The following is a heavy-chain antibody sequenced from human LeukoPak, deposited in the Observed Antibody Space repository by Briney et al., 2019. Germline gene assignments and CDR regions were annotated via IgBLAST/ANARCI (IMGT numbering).Heavy chain of an antibody. CDR2: TYYRSKWYN. V-gene: IGHV6-1*01. Sequence: SQTLSLTCAISGDSVASNNGAWNWIRQSPSRGLEWLGRTYYRSKWYNDYAMPMKGRISINPDTSKNQFSLQVNSVTPEDTAIYYCARDLGTSGWYTFAYWGQGTLVTVSS. J-gene: IGHJ4*02. CDR1: GDSVASNNGA. CDR3: ARDLGTSGWYTFAY. D-gene: IGHD6-19*01.